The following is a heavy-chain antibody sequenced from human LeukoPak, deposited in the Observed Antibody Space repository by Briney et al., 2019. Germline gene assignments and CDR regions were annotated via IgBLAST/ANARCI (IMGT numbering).Heavy chain of an antibody. CDR3: ARGPQTVVPAAPQGLNWFDP. V-gene: IGHV4-34*01. Sequence: GSLRLSCAASGFTFSSYAMSWVRQPPGKGLEWIGEINHSGSTNYNPSLKSRVTISVDTSKNQFSLKLSSVTAADTAVYYCARGPQTVVPAAPQGLNWFDPWGQGTLVTVSS. CDR2: INHSGST. J-gene: IGHJ5*02. CDR1: GFTFSSYA. D-gene: IGHD2-2*01.